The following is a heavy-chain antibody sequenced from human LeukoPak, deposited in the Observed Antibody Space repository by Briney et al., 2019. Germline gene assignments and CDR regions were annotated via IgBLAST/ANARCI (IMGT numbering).Heavy chain of an antibody. J-gene: IGHJ4*02. D-gene: IGHD3-22*01. CDR1: GFTFSDYY. V-gene: IGHV3-11*01. CDR3: AKDGTSAGDSSGYYNY. CDR2: ISSSGSTI. Sequence: GGSLRLSCAASGFTFSDYYMSWIRQAPGKGLEWVSYISSSGSTIYYADSVKGRFTISRDNSKNTLYLQMNSLRAEDTAVYYCAKDGTSAGDSSGYYNYWGQGTLVTVSS.